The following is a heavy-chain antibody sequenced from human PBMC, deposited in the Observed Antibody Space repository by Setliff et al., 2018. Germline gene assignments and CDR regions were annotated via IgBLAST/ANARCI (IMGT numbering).Heavy chain of an antibody. CDR3: ARVTGFQYIDV. CDR1: DDSISSRHYY. CDR2: IYTSWST. D-gene: IGHD3-3*01. Sequence: SETLSLTCTVSDDSISSRHYYWSWIRQPAGKGLEWLGQIYTSWSTNYNPSLKGRATLSIDASKKQFSLRLTSVTAADTAVYFCARVTGFQYIDVWDKGTTVTVSS. V-gene: IGHV4-61*09. J-gene: IGHJ6*03.